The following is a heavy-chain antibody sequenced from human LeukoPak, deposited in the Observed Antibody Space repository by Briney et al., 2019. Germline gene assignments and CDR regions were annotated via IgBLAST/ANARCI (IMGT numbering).Heavy chain of an antibody. D-gene: IGHD4-17*01. V-gene: IGHV3-30*18. CDR2: ISYDGSNK. J-gene: IGHJ4*02. CDR3: AKGGVRLYGDYDY. CDR1: GFTFSSYG. Sequence: GGSLTLSCVASGFTFSSYGMHGVRQAPGKELEWVAVISYDGSNKYYADSVKGRFTISRDNSKNTLYLQMNSLRAEDTAVYYCAKGGVRLYGDYDYWGQGTLVTVSS.